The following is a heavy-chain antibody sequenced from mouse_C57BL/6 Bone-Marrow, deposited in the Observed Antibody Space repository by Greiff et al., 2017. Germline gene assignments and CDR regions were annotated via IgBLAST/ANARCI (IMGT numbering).Heavy chain of an antibody. V-gene: IGHV5-12*01. CDR2: ISNGGGST. J-gene: IGHJ4*01. Sequence: EVKLVESGGGLVQPGGSLKLSCAASGFTFSDYYMYWVRQTPEKRLEWVAYISNGGGSTYYPDTVKGRFTISRDNAKNTLYLQMSRLKSEDTAMYYCARHGGYIVYREAMDYWGQGTSGTVSS. D-gene: IGHD1-3*01. CDR3: ARHGGYIVYREAMDY. CDR1: GFTFSDYY.